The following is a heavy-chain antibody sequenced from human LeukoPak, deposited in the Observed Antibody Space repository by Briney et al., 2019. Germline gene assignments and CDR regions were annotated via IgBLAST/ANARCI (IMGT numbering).Heavy chain of an antibody. CDR2: MYSSGST. CDR1: GVSISSGDYY. Sequence: SQTLSLTCTVSGVSISSGDYYWSWIRQPPGKGLEWIGYMYSSGSTYYNPSLKSRATISVDTSKNQFSLKLSSVTAADTAVYYCARPYYYDSRIDPWGQGTLVSVSS. J-gene: IGHJ5*02. V-gene: IGHV4-30-4*01. D-gene: IGHD3-22*01. CDR3: ARPYYYDSRIDP.